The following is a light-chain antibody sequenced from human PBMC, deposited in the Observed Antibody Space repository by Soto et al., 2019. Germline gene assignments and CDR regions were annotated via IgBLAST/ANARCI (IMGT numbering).Light chain of an antibody. J-gene: IGKJ3*01. CDR2: DAS. CDR3: QQDDNLPLPFT. CDR1: QDISNY. Sequence: DIQMTQSPSSLSASVGDRVTITCQASQDISNYLNWYQQKPGKAPKLLIYDASNLETGVPSRFSGSGSGTDFTLTISSLQPEDIATYYCQQDDNLPLPFTFGPGTKEDIK. V-gene: IGKV1-33*01.